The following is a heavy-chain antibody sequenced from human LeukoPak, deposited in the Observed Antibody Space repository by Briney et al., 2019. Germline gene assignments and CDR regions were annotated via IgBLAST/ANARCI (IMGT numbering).Heavy chain of an antibody. CDR2: SGTSGRT. D-gene: IGHD2-15*01. J-gene: IGHJ4*02. CDR3: ANKLPGRNPFDY. CDR1: GFTFSSYS. Sequence: PGGSLRLSCAASGFTFSSYSMSWVRQVPGKGLEWVSISGTSGRTCYADSVKGRFTISRDNSKNMLYLQMNSLRAEDTAVYYCANKLPGRNPFDYWGLGTLVTVSS. V-gene: IGHV3-23*01.